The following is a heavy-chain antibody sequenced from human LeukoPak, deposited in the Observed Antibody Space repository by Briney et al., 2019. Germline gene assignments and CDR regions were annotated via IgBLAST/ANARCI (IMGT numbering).Heavy chain of an antibody. CDR1: GFTFSSYS. CDR3: ARVGGGGYNYEAFDI. V-gene: IGHV3-21*01. D-gene: IGHD5-24*01. Sequence: GGSLRLSCAASGFTFSSYSMNWVRQAPGKGLEWVSSISSSSSYIYYADSVKGRFTISRDNAKNSLYPQMNSLRAEDTAVYYCARVGGGGYNYEAFDIWGQGTMVTVSP. J-gene: IGHJ3*02. CDR2: ISSSSSYI.